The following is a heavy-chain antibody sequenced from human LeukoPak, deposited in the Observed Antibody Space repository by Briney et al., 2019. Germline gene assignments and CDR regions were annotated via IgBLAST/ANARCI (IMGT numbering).Heavy chain of an antibody. CDR1: GYTFTRYG. CDR3: VRDWKDVRGVKGWFDP. V-gene: IGHV1-18*01. J-gene: IGHJ5*02. CDR2: ISAYNGNT. Sequence: ASVKVSCKASGYTFTRYGISWVRQAPGQGLEWMGWISAYNGNTNYAQKLQGRVTMTTDTSTSTAYMELRSLRSDDTAVYYCVRDWKDVRGVKGWFDPWGQGTQVTVSS. D-gene: IGHD3-10*01.